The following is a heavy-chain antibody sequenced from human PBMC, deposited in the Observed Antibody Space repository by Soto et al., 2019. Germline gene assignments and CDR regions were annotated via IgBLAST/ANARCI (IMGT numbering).Heavy chain of an antibody. D-gene: IGHD1-7*01. CDR3: AKGNSWSPALVLDI. Sequence: GGSLRRSCAASGFTFSSYAMNWVRQAPGKGLEWVSAISGSGGSTYYADSVKGRFTISRDSSKNTLCLQMNSLRAEDTAVYYCAKGNSWSPALVLDIWGKGTMVTVSS. V-gene: IGHV3-23*01. CDR1: GFTFSSYA. CDR2: ISGSGGST. J-gene: IGHJ3*02.